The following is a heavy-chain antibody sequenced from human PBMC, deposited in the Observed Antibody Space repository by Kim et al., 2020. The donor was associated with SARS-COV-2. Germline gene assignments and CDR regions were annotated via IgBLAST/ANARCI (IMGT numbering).Heavy chain of an antibody. V-gene: IGHV7-4-1*02. CDR2: MNTNTGNP. CDR1: GYTFTSHA. Sequence: ASVKVSCKASGYTFTSHAMNWVRQAPGQGLEWMGWMNTNTGNPAYAQGFTGRFVFSLDTSVSTTYLQISSLEAEDTAVYYCARDRGSGSYLGRHYYSGMDVWGQGTTITVSS. CDR3: ARDRGSGSYLGRHYYSGMDV. J-gene: IGHJ6*02. D-gene: IGHD3-10*01.